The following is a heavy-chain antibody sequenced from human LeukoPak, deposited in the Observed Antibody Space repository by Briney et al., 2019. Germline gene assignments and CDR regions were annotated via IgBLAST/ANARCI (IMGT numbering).Heavy chain of an antibody. Sequence: SETLSLTCTVSGGSISSYYWSWIRQPAGKGLEWIGRIYTSGSTNYKPSLKSRVTISVDTSKNQFSLKLSSVTAADTAVYYCARGGYYGLGNDFRFDPWGQGTLVTVSS. V-gene: IGHV4-4*07. J-gene: IGHJ5*02. CDR1: GGSISSYY. CDR3: ARGGYYGLGNDFRFDP. D-gene: IGHD3-10*01. CDR2: IYTSGST.